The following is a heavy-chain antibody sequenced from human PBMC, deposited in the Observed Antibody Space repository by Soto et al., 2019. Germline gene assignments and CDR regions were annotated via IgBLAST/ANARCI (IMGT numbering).Heavy chain of an antibody. J-gene: IGHJ4*02. D-gene: IGHD3-10*01. CDR3: ARWFGGPTWAGLDY. CDR2: IFSNDER. V-gene: IGHV2-26*01. CDR1: GFSLKNNGAFG. Sequence: QVTLKESGPVLVKPTETLTLTCTFSGFSLKNNGAFGVSWIRQTPGKTLEWLALIFSNDERSYNTSLRSRLTLLDEAPKRHVGRILANLDPEDTATYYRARWFGGPTWAGLDYWGQGILVTVSS.